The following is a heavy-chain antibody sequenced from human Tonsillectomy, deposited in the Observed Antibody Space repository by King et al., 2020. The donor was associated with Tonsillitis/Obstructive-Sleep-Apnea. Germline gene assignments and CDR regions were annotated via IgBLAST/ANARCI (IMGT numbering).Heavy chain of an antibody. CDR1: GFTFSSYA. D-gene: IGHD1-7*01. J-gene: IGHJ4*02. Sequence: VQLVQSGGGLVQPGGSLRLSCAASGFTFSSYAMNWVRQAPGKGLEWVSVISGSGATTYCAASVKGRFTISRDNSKNTLYLQMSSLRAEDTALYYCAKGQSYDWNWGAFDYWGQGTLVTVSS. CDR2: ISGSGATT. CDR3: AKGQSYDWNWGAFDY. V-gene: IGHV3-23*04.